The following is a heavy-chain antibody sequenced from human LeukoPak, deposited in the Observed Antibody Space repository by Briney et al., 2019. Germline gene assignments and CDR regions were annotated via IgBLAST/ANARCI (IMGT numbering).Heavy chain of an antibody. Sequence: SETLSLTCAVYGGSFSGYYWSWIRQPPGKGLEWIGEIYHSGSTNYNPSLKSRVTISVDTSKNQFSLKLSSVTAADTAVYYCARGSSPVYYWGQGTLVTVSS. CDR1: GGSFSGYY. J-gene: IGHJ4*02. CDR2: IYHSGST. V-gene: IGHV4-34*01. D-gene: IGHD6-6*01. CDR3: ARGSSPVYY.